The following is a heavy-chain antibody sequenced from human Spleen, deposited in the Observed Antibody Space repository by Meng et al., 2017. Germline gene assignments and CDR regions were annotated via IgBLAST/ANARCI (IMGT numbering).Heavy chain of an antibody. CDR2: INPNSGGA. J-gene: IGHJ4*02. CDR3: ARGSLLGLDF. Sequence: QEQLVHSGAEVKKPGASVKVSCKASGYTFSGFFMHWVRQAPGQGLKYMGRINPNSGGANYAQKFQGRVTMTRDTSISTAYMDLSGLRSDDTAVYYCARGSLLGLDFWGRGTLVTVSS. V-gene: IGHV1-2*06. D-gene: IGHD2-15*01. CDR1: GYTFSGFF.